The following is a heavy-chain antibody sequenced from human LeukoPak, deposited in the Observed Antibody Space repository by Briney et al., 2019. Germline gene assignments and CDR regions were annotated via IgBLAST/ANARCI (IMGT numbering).Heavy chain of an antibody. J-gene: IGHJ6*02. CDR3: ARDAGGYSGKYGMDV. CDR1: GYTFTSYY. D-gene: IGHD5-12*01. CDR2: INPSGGST. V-gene: IGHV1-46*01. Sequence: ASVKVSCKASGYTFTSYYMHWVRQAPGQGLEWMGIINPSGGSTSYAQKFQGRVTMTRDTSTSTVYMELSSLRSEDTAVYYCARDAGGYSGKYGMDVWGQGTTVTASS.